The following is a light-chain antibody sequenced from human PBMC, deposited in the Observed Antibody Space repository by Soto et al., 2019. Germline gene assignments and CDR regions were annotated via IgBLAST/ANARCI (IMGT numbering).Light chain of an antibody. CDR3: QQSFSTPWT. CDR2: AAS. CDR1: QDIYNC. Sequence: DIQMTQSPSSLSASVGDIVTITCQASQDIYNCLNWYQQKPGKAPKLLIYAASSLQSGVPSRFSGGGSATDFTLTISSLQPEDFATYYCQQSFSTPWTFGHGTKVDIK. J-gene: IGKJ1*01. V-gene: IGKV1-39*01.